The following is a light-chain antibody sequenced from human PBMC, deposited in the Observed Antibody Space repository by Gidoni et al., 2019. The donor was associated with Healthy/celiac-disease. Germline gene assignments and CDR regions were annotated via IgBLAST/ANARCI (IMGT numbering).Light chain of an antibody. CDR1: QSVSSSY. CDR3: QQYGSSPRMYT. CDR2: GAS. Sequence: ELVLTPSPGTLSLSPWERATLSCRARQSVSSSYLAWYQQKPGEAPRHLIYGASRSATGIPDRCSGSGSATEFTLTISRREHDEFAVYYCQQYGSSPRMYTFGQGTKLEIK. V-gene: IGKV3-20*01. J-gene: IGKJ2*01.